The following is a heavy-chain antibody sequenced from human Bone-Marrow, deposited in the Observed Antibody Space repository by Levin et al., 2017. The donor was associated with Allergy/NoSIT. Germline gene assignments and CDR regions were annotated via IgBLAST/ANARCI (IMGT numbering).Heavy chain of an antibody. CDR2: IYWDDDK. J-gene: IGHJ4*02. D-gene: IGHD4-17*01. CDR1: GFSFSTSGVG. V-gene: IGHV2-5*02. CDR3: ARLDYGDYVGYSEY. Sequence: SGPTLVKPTQTLTLTCTFSGFSFSTSGVGVGWIHQPPGKALDWLALIYWDDDKRYSPSLKSRLTITKDTSKNQVVLTMTNMDPVDTATYFCARLDYGDYVGYSEYWGQGTLVTVSS.